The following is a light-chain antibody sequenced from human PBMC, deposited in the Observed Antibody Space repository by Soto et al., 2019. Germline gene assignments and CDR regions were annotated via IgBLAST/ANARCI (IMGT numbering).Light chain of an antibody. Sequence: QSVLTQPPSASGTPGQRVAISCSGSSSNLGRNYVYWYQQFPGTAPKLLIHDNNQRPSGVSDRFSGSKSGTSASLAISGLRAEDEAAYCFAGCDDTKSAWVFCGGT. V-gene: IGLV1-47*02. CDR1: SSNLGRNY. CDR3: AGCDDTKSAWV. CDR2: DNN. J-gene: IGLJ3*02.